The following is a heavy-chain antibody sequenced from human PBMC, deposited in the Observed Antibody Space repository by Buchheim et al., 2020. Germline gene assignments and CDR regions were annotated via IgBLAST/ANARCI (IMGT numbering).Heavy chain of an antibody. CDR1: GGSISNSAYF. D-gene: IGHD5-24*01. V-gene: IGHV4-39*07. Sequence: QLQLQESGPGLVKPSETLSLTCTVSGGSISNSAYFWGWIRQPPGKGPEWIATIRYSGTTYFNPSLQNRVTISVDTSKHQFSLTLRSVTAADTALYYCARENRDGYRNGVDVWGQGT. J-gene: IGHJ6*02. CDR3: ARENRDGYRNGVDV. CDR2: IRYSGTT.